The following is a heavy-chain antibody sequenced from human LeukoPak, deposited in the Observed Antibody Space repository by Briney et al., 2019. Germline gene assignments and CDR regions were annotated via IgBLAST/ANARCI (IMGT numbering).Heavy chain of an antibody. D-gene: IGHD6-13*01. CDR1: GGSISSSNW. Sequence: SETLSLTCAVSGGSISSSNWWSWVRQPPGKGLEWIGEIYHSGSTNYNPSLKSRVTISVDKSKNQFSLKLSSVTAADTAVYYCARDRAAAGANWFDPWGQGTLVTVSS. CDR2: IYHSGST. V-gene: IGHV4-4*02. CDR3: ARDRAAAGANWFDP. J-gene: IGHJ5*02.